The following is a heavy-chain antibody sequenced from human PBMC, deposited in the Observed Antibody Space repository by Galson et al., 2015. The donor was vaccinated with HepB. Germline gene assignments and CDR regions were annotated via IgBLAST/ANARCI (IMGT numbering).Heavy chain of an antibody. CDR3: ARGPGIAAAGTLDY. V-gene: IGHV1-3*01. Sequence: SVKVSCKASGYTFTSYAMHWVRQAPGQRLEWMGWINAGNGNTKYSQKFQGRVTITRDTYASTAYMELSSLRSEDTAVYYCARGPGIAAAGTLDYWGQGTLVTVSS. CDR2: INAGNGNT. D-gene: IGHD6-13*01. J-gene: IGHJ4*02. CDR1: GYTFTSYA.